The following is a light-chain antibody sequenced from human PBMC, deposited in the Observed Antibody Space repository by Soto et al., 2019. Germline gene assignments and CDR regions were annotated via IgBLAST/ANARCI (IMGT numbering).Light chain of an antibody. CDR1: QSIGIN. J-gene: IGKJ2*01. CDR3: QQYDKWPPYT. CDR2: GVS. Sequence: VMTQSPVTLSVSPGDRATLSCRASQSIGINLGWFQQKPGQAPRLLIYGVSTRAAGVPTRFIGSGSGTDFTLTIINLQSEDFAMYYCQQYDKWPPYTFGPGTRLDFK. V-gene: IGKV3-15*01.